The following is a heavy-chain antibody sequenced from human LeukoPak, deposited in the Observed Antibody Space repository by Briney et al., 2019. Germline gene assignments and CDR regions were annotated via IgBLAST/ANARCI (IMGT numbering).Heavy chain of an antibody. J-gene: IGHJ4*02. CDR1: GGSISSGGYY. CDR2: VYYSGSA. D-gene: IGHD4-17*01. Sequence: ASETLSLTCTVSGGSISSGGYYWSWIRQHPGKGLEWIGYVYYSGSAYYNPSLKSRVTISVDTSKNQFSLKLSSVTAADTAVFYCARSHPYGDHRYWGQGTLVTVSS. CDR3: ARSHPYGDHRY. V-gene: IGHV4-31*03.